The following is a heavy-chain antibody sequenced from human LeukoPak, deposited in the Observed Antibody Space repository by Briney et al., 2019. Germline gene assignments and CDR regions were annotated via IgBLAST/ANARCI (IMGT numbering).Heavy chain of an antibody. Sequence: GASVKVSCKVSVYTLTELSMHWVRQAPGKGLEWMGGFDPEDGETIYAQKFQGRVTMTEDTSTDTAYVELSSLRSEDTAVYYCATDISIAAAGTAFDYWGQGTLVTVSS. V-gene: IGHV1-24*01. D-gene: IGHD6-13*01. CDR2: FDPEDGET. J-gene: IGHJ4*02. CDR3: ATDISIAAAGTAFDY. CDR1: VYTLTELS.